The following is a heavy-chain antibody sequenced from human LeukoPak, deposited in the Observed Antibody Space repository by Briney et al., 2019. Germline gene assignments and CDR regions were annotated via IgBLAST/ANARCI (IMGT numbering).Heavy chain of an antibody. CDR1: GYTFIANDH. CDR3: ARGPYSSSSYYYDY. J-gene: IGHJ4*02. CDR2: VNPSAGST. Sequence: ASVKVSCTASGYTFIANDHIYWVRQAPGQGLEWMGIVNPSAGSTSYAQKFQGRVTMTRDTSTNSVYIELSSLRSDDTAVYYCARGPYSSSSYYYDYWGQGTPFTVSS. V-gene: IGHV1-46*01. D-gene: IGHD6-6*01.